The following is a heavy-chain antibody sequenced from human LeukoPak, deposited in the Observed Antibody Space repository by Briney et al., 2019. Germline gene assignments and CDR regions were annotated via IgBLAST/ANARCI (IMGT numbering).Heavy chain of an antibody. CDR3: ARDPIAAAGSFDY. J-gene: IGHJ4*02. Sequence: GGSLRLSCAASGFTFRSYWVSWVRQAPGKGLEWVANIEQDGSEKYYVDSVKGRFTISRNNAKNSLYLQMNSLRAEDTAVYYCARDPIAAAGSFDYWGQGTLVTVSS. CDR2: IEQDGSEK. D-gene: IGHD6-13*01. CDR1: GFTFRSYW. V-gene: IGHV3-7*01.